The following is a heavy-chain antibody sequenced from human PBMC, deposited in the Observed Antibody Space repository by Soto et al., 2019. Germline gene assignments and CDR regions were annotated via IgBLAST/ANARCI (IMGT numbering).Heavy chain of an antibody. J-gene: IGHJ5*02. D-gene: IGHD3-22*01. V-gene: IGHV4-38-2*01. CDR3: ARVRGWVAYYYDSSPYTFENWFDR. CDR2: IYRGGST. CDR1: VYSISSGSY. Sequence: SETLCLTCAASVYSISSGSYGGWLRQPQVKLLEWPGSIYRGGSTYYKASVNSRVTLSIDMSKNNLYLILNCVTAADTSVCYCARVRGWVAYYYDSSPYTFENWFDRWGQGTIVTRSS.